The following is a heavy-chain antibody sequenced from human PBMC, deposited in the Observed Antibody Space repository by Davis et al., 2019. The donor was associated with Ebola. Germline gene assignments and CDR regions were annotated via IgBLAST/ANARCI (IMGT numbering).Heavy chain of an antibody. J-gene: IGHJ4*02. V-gene: IGHV4-59*08. Sequence: MPSETLSLTCTVSGGSISSYYWSWIRQPPGKGLEWIGYIYYSGSTNYNPSLKSRVTISVDTSKNQFSLKLSSVTAADTAVYYCARHRDGTTRDYWGQGTLVRVSS. CDR1: GGSISSYY. CDR3: ARHRDGTTRDY. CDR2: IYYSGST. D-gene: IGHD1-1*01.